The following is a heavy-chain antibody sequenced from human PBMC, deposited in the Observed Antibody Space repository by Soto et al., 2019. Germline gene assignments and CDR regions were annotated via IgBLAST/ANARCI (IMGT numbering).Heavy chain of an antibody. D-gene: IGHD1-7*01. CDR1: GGTFSSYA. J-gene: IGHJ4*02. CDR2: TIPIFGTA. CDR3: ARERGNNWNFQTPFDY. V-gene: IGHV1-69*13. Sequence: SVKVSCKASGGTFSSYAISWVRQAPGQGLEWMGGTIPIFGTANYAQKFQGRVTITADESTSTAYMELSSLRSEDAAVYYCARERGNNWNFQTPFDYWGQGTPVTVSS.